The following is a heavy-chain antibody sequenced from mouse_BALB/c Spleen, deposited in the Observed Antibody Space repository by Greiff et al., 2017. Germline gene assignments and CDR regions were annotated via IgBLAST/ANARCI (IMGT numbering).Heavy chain of an antibody. CDR2: ISDGGSYT. V-gene: IGHV5-4*02. J-gene: IGHJ3*01. Sequence: EVQVVESGGGLVKPGGSLKLSCAASGFTFRDYYMYWVRQTPEKRLEWVATISDGGSYTYYPDSVKGRFTISRDNAKNNLYLQMSSLKSEDTAMYYCARDQGWGQGTLVTVSA. CDR1: GFTFRDYY. CDR3: ARDQG.